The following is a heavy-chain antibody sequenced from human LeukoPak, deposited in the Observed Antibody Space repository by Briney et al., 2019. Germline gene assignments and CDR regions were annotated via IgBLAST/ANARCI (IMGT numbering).Heavy chain of an antibody. V-gene: IGHV3-23*01. CDR1: GFTFTSYA. CDR3: AKDGSGSSPGV. Sequence: GGSLRLSCAVSGFTFTSYAMSWVRQAPGKGLEWVSSISGSGDSTYYADSVKGRFTISGDNSKNTMYLQVNSLRAEDTAVYYCAKDGSGSSPGVWGQGTTVTVSS. CDR2: ISGSGDST. J-gene: IGHJ6*02. D-gene: IGHD2-15*01.